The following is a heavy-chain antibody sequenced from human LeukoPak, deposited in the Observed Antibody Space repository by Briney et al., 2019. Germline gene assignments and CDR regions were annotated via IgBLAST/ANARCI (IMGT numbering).Heavy chain of an antibody. D-gene: IGHD3-22*01. CDR3: ARYVDPYDISPHAFDI. CDR1: GGSININTYF. CDR2: VYANGRT. Sequence: SETLSLTCTVSGGSININTYFWNWIRQPAGKRLEWIGRVYANGRTDYNPSLRSRLSMSINTSSNQISLTLSSVTAADTAVYYCARYVDPYDISPHAFDIWGQGTVVTVSS. J-gene: IGHJ3*02. V-gene: IGHV4-61*02.